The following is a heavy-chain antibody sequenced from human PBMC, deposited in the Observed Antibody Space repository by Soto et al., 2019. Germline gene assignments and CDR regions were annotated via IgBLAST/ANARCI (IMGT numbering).Heavy chain of an antibody. J-gene: IGHJ4*02. CDR2: LYFYGSA. Sequence: GGSLRLSCVVSGFTVSSNRMTWVRQAPGQGLEWVSDLYFYGSANYADSVRGRFTISKDDPKNTVFLQMNNLRAEDTAVYYCARVGTSESYFDYWGQGTLVTVSS. D-gene: IGHD7-27*01. CDR3: ARVGTSESYFDY. V-gene: IGHV3-53*01. CDR1: GFTVSSNR.